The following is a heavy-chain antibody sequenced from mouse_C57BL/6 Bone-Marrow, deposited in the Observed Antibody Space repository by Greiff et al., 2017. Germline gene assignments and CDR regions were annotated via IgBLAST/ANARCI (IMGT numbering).Heavy chain of an antibody. CDR2: IDPSDSYT. J-gene: IGHJ2*01. CDR1: GYTFTSYW. Sequence: QVQLQQPGAELVMPGASVKLSCKASGYTFTSYWMHWVKQRPGQGLEWIGEIDPSDSYTNYNQKFKGKSTLTVAKSSSTAYMQLSSLTSEDSAVYYCARSCFDGYPYWGQGTTLTVSS. D-gene: IGHD2-3*01. CDR3: ARSCFDGYPY. V-gene: IGHV1-69*01.